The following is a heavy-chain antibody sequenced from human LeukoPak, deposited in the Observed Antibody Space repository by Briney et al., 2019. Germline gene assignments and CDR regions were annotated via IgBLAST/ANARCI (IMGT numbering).Heavy chain of an antibody. J-gene: IGHJ4*02. CDR3: ARHAMVAAPIDY. CDR2: MYHSGNT. Sequence: SETLSLTCIVSGGSISSSGYYWGWIRQPPGKGLEWIGSMYHSGNTYYNPSLKSRVIIPVDTSKNQFSLKLSSVTAADTAVYYCARHAMVAAPIDYWGQGTLVTVSS. V-gene: IGHV4-39*01. D-gene: IGHD2-15*01. CDR1: GGSISSSGYY.